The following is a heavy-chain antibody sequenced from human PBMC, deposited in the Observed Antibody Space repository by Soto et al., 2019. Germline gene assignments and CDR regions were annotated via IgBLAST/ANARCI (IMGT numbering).Heavy chain of an antibody. D-gene: IGHD3-22*01. CDR1: VGSISSYY. J-gene: IGHJ5*02. Sequence: SETLSLTCTVSVGSISSYYWSWIRQPPGKGLEWIGYIYYSGSTNYNPSLKSRVTISVDTSKNQFSLKLSSVTAADTAVYYCARAAYYYDSSGPNGVSWFDPWGQGTLVTVSS. CDR2: IYYSGST. V-gene: IGHV4-59*01. CDR3: ARAAYYYDSSGPNGVSWFDP.